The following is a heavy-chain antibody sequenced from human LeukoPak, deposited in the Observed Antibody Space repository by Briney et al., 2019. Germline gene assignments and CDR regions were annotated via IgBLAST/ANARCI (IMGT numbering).Heavy chain of an antibody. Sequence: PSQTLSLTCTVSGGSISSGSYYWSWIRQPAGKGLEWIGRIYTSGSTNYNPSLKSRVTISVDTSKNQFSLKLSSVTAADTAVYYCAREETYYYGSGIDYWGQGTLVTVSS. CDR2: IYTSGST. CDR3: AREETYYYGSGIDY. D-gene: IGHD3-10*01. V-gene: IGHV4-61*02. CDR1: GGSISSGSYY. J-gene: IGHJ4*02.